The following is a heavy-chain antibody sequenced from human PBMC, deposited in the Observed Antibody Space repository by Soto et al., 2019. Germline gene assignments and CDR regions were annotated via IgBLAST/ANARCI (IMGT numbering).Heavy chain of an antibody. Sequence: GGSLRLSCAASGFSFSSYGMHWVRQAPGKGLEWVAVIWYDGSNKYYADSMKGRFTISRDNSKNTLFLEVNTLRAEDTAVYYCVKDGPNWGRDFDSWGLGTLVTVSS. CDR3: VKDGPNWGRDFDS. D-gene: IGHD7-27*01. CDR2: IWYDGSNK. CDR1: GFSFSSYG. J-gene: IGHJ4*02. V-gene: IGHV3-33*06.